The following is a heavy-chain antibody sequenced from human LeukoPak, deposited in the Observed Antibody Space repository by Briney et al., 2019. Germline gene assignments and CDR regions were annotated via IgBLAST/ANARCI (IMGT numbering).Heavy chain of an antibody. CDR3: TTSGPKVRGGDK. CDR2: IGGGGDGA. CDR1: GFTFSSYA. Sequence: GGSLRLSCAASGFTFSSYAMRWVRQAPGKGLEWLSEIGGGGDGAYHADSVKGRFTISRDNSKNTLYLQMNSLRAEDTAVYYCTTSGPKVRGGDKWGQGTLVTVS. V-gene: IGHV3-23*01. D-gene: IGHD3-10*01. J-gene: IGHJ4*02.